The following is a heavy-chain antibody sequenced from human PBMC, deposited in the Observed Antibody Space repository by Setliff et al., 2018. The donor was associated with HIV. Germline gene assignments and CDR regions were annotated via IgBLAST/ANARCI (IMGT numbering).Heavy chain of an antibody. Sequence: PGGSLRLSCAASGFTFNNYGMHWVRQAPGKGLEWVAFIRYDAATKYYADSVEGRFTISRDNSKNTLYLQMSSLRAEDTAMYYCAKISGTFRYIDCWGQGTLVTVSS. J-gene: IGHJ4*02. CDR1: GFTFNNYG. D-gene: IGHD1-20*01. CDR2: IRYDAATK. CDR3: AKISGTFRYIDC. V-gene: IGHV3-30*02.